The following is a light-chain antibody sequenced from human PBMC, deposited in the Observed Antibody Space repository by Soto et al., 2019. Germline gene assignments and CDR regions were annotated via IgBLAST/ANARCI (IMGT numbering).Light chain of an antibody. CDR1: QSVSSY. CDR3: QQRSDWPLT. CDR2: DAS. Sequence: EIVLTQSPTTLYLSPGERATLSCRASQSVSSYFAWYQQKPGQAPRLLIYDASTRAAGIPARFSGSVSGTDFTLTISSLEPEDFAVYYCQQRSDWPLTFGGGTKVVIK. V-gene: IGKV3-11*01. J-gene: IGKJ4*01.